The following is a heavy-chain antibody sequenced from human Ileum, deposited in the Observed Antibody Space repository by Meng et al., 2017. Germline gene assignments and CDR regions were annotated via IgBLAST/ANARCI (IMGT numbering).Heavy chain of an antibody. CDR3: VRDSYSSAHSDF. CDR1: GFTFSRYE. Sequence: GESLKISCAASGFTFSRYEMNWVRQAPGKGLEWVSFISSGGSTKYYADSVRGRFTISRDNAKNSLYLQMNSLRAEDTAVYYCVRDSYSSAHSDFWGQGTPVTVSS. J-gene: IGHJ4*02. D-gene: IGHD3-22*01. V-gene: IGHV3-48*03. CDR2: ISSGGSTK.